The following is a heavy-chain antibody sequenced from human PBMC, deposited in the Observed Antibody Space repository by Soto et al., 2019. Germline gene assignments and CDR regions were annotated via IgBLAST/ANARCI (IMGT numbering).Heavy chain of an antibody. D-gene: IGHD6-13*01. J-gene: IGHJ4*02. CDR3: ARQSSNWYSSGDFDY. CDR1: GGSISSSSYY. V-gene: IGHV4-39*01. Sequence: QLQLQESGPGLVKPSETLSLTCTVSGGSISSSSYYWGWIRQPPGKGLEWIGSIYYSGSTYYNPSLKSRVTLSVDTSKNQFPLKLGSCPAADTAVYYCARQSSNWYSSGDFDYWGQGTLVTVSS. CDR2: IYYSGST.